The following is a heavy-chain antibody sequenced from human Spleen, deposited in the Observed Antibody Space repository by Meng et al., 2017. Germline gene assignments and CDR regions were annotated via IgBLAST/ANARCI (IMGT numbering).Heavy chain of an antibody. CDR2: INHSGST. V-gene: IGHV4-34*01. D-gene: IGHD3-22*01. CDR3: ARNRYDSSAHVFDP. Sequence: QVQLQQWGAGLLKPSETLSLTCAVYGGSFSGYYWSWIRQPPGKGLEWIGEINHSGSTNYNPALKSRVTISGDTSKNEVSLKVNSVTAADTAVYYCARNRYDSSAHVFDPWGQGTLVTVSS. J-gene: IGHJ5*02. CDR1: GGSFSGYY.